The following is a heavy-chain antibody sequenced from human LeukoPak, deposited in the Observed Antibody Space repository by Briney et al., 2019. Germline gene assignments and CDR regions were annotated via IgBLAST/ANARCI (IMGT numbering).Heavy chain of an antibody. D-gene: IGHD1-26*01. V-gene: IGHV3-30-3*01. CDR2: ISYDGGNK. CDR1: GFTFSSYA. CDR3: ARGAGARTYRRFDL. J-gene: IGHJ4*02. Sequence: GGSLRLSCAASGFTFSSYAMYWVRQAPGKGLEWVAVISYDGGNKYYADSVKGRFTISRDNSKNTLYLQMNSLRAEDTAVYYCARGAGARTYRRFDLWGQGTLVTVSS.